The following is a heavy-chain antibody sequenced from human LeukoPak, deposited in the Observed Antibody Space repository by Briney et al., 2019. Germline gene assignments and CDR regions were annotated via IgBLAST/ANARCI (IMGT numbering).Heavy chain of an antibody. V-gene: IGHV4-59*01. CDR2: IHYSGST. D-gene: IGHD3-22*01. CDR3: ARGYYDSRGYSNPFDI. J-gene: IGHJ3*02. Sequence: PSETLSLTCTVSGVSISSSYWSWIRQSPGRGLEWIGYIHYSGSTTYNPSLKSRLSISVDTSGNQFFLRLRSVTAADTAFYYCARGYYDSRGYSNPFDIWGQGTMVTVSS. CDR1: GVSISSSY.